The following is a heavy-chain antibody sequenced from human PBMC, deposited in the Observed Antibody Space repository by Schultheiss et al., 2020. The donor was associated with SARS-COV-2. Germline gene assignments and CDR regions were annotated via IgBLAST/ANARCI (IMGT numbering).Heavy chain of an antibody. CDR2: IYTSGST. Sequence: SETLSLTCTVSGGSISSHYWSWIRQPPGKGLEWIGSIYTSGSTNYNPSLKSRVTISVDTSKNQFSLKLSSVTAADTAVYYCAREDGYNMLGYWGQGTLVTVSS. CDR1: GGSISSHY. V-gene: IGHV4-4*08. CDR3: AREDGYNMLGY. D-gene: IGHD5-24*01. J-gene: IGHJ4*02.